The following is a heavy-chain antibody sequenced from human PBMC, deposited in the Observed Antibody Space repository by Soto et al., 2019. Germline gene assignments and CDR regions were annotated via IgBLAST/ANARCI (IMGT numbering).Heavy chain of an antibody. V-gene: IGHV1-58*01. J-gene: IGHJ6*02. CDR1: GFTFTSSA. Sequence: ASVKVSCKASGFTFTSSAVQWVRQARGQRLEWIGWIVVGSGNTNYAQKFQERVTITRDRSTSTAYMELSSLRSEDTAVYYCARDTRYYYDNTGLGYYYGMDVWGQGTTVTVSS. D-gene: IGHD3-22*01. CDR2: IVVGSGNT. CDR3: ARDTRYYYDNTGLGYYYGMDV.